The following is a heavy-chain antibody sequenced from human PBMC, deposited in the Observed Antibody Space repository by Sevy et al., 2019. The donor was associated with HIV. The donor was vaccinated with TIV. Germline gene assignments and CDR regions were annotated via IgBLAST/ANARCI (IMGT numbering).Heavy chain of an antibody. CDR3: ARDVIYCSGGSCYSHYYYGMDV. CDR1: GFTFSSYS. D-gene: IGHD2-15*01. V-gene: IGHV3-21*01. J-gene: IGHJ6*02. CDR2: ISSSSSYI. Sequence: GGSLGLSCAASGFTFSSYSMNWVRQAPGKGLEWVSSISSSSSYIYYADSVKGRFTISRDNAKNSLYLQMNSLRAEDTAVYYCARDVIYCSGGSCYSHYYYGMDVWGQGTTVTVSS.